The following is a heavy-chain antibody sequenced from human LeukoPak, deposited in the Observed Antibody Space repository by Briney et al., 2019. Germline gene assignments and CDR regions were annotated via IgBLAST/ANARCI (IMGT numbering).Heavy chain of an antibody. CDR3: ARLTDDRSYY. D-gene: IGHD3-22*01. Sequence: SETLSLTCAVSGYSISSGHYWGWIRPPAGDGLDWMGNIYYSESTHYNPSLKSPVTISGDTSKNPVAREPSSLTAADTAVYYCARLTDDRSYYWGQGTLVTVSS. J-gene: IGHJ4*02. CDR1: GYSISSGHY. V-gene: IGHV4-38-2*01. CDR2: IYYSEST.